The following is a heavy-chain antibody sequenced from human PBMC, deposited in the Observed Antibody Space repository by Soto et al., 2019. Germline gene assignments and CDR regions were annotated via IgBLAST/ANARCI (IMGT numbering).Heavy chain of an antibody. D-gene: IGHD3-3*01. CDR2: MNPNSGNT. V-gene: IGHV1-8*01. J-gene: IGHJ5*02. CDR3: ARGHSNYDFWSGYYRFDP. CDR1: GYTFTSYD. Sequence: ASVKVSCKASGYTFTSYDINWVRQATGQGLEWMGWMNPNSGNTGYAQKFQGRVTMTRNTSISTAYMELSSLRSEDTAVYYCARGHSNYDFWSGYYRFDPWGQGTLVTSPQ.